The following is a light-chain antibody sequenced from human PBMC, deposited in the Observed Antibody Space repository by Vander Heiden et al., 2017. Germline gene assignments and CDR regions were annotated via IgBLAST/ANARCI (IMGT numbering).Light chain of an antibody. CDR3: QQYNSFAYT. Sequence: DIQMTQSPSTLSASVGDRVTITCRASQSISSWLAWYQQKPRKAPKLLIYKASSLESGVPSRFSGSGSGTEFTLTISSLHPDDFATYYCQQYNSFAYTFGQGTKMEIK. J-gene: IGKJ2*01. V-gene: IGKV1-5*03. CDR1: QSISSW. CDR2: KAS.